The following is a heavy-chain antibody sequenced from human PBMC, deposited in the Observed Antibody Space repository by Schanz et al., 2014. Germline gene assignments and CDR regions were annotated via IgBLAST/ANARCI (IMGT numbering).Heavy chain of an antibody. D-gene: IGHD6-19*01. V-gene: IGHV3-21*01. CDR3: AIIGVMVAVAGKRADS. J-gene: IGHJ4*02. CDR2: ISSSGSYI. CDR1: GFTISSYS. Sequence: EVHLVESGGGLVKRGGSLRLSCAASGFTISSYSMNWVRQAPGKGLEWVSSISSSGSYIYYADSVKGRFSISRDNAKNSLFLQMKRLRAEDAALYYCAIIGVMVAVAGKRADSWGQGALVIVSS.